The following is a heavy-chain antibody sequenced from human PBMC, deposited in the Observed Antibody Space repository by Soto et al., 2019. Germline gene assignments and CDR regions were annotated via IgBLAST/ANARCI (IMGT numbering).Heavy chain of an antibody. CDR2: IGTLSDT. V-gene: IGHV3-13*01. Sequence: GGSLRLSCAGSGFTFSTFDIHWVRQAPGKGLEWVSGIGTLSDTFYAASVQGRFTISRQNAKNSVYLQMNSLRAGDTAFYYCARGRSFSYDSTPPPMFDPWGQGTLVTVSS. J-gene: IGHJ5*02. D-gene: IGHD3-10*01. CDR3: ARGRSFSYDSTPPPMFDP. CDR1: GFTFSTFD.